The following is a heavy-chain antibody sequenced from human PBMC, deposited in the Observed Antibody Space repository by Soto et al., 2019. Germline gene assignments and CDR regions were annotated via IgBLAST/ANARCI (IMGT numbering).Heavy chain of an antibody. CDR2: IGTLSDT. V-gene: IGHV3-13*01. Sequence: GGSLRLSCAGSGFTFSTFDIHWVRQAPGKGLEWVSGIGTLSDTFYAASVQGRFTISRQNAKNSVYLQMNSLRAGDTAFYYCARGRSFSYDSTPPPMFDPWGQGTLVTVSS. J-gene: IGHJ5*02. D-gene: IGHD3-10*01. CDR3: ARGRSFSYDSTPPPMFDP. CDR1: GFTFSTFD.